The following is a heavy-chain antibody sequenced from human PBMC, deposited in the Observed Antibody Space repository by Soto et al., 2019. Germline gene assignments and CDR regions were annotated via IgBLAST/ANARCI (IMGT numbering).Heavy chain of an antibody. D-gene: IGHD2-2*01. J-gene: IGHJ6*03. Sequence: GGSLRLSCAASGFTFSSYWMSWVRQAPGKGLEWVANIKQDGSEKYYVDSVKGRFTISRDNAKNSLYLQMNSLRAEDTAVYYCARGWCSSTSCYYYYYYYYMDVWGKGTTVTVSS. CDR3: ARGWCSSTSCYYYYYYYYMDV. V-gene: IGHV3-7*01. CDR1: GFTFSSYW. CDR2: IKQDGSEK.